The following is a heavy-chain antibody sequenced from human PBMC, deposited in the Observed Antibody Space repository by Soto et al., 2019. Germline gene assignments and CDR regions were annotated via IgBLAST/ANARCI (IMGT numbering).Heavy chain of an antibody. CDR3: ARDRSYAMDV. Sequence: GGSLRLSCAASGFSIRDYWMHWVRQAPGEGLVWVSCINGDASSTTYADSVKGRFTISRDDAQNTVYLQMSSLRADDTAIYFCARDRSYAMDVWGQGTRVTVSS. V-gene: IGHV3-74*01. CDR2: INGDASST. CDR1: GFSIRDYW. J-gene: IGHJ6*02.